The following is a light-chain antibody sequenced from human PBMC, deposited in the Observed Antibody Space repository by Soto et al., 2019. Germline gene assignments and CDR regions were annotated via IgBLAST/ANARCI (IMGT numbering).Light chain of an antibody. Sequence: DIQMTQSPSSLSAFVGDRVTITCRASQSIGSDLNWYQQKPGKAPKLLIYAASSLQSGVPSRFSGGGSGTDFTLTIRSLQPEDFATYYCQQSYSTLRTLGQGTKVDIK. CDR3: QQSYSTLRT. CDR2: AAS. J-gene: IGKJ1*01. V-gene: IGKV1-39*01. CDR1: QSIGSD.